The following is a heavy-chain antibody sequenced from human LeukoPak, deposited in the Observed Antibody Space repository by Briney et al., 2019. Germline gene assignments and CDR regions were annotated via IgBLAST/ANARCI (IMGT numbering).Heavy chain of an antibody. D-gene: IGHD3-22*01. CDR3: ARPYYYDSSGFIDP. CDR1: GGSFSGYY. CDR2: INHSGST. Sequence: SETLSLTCAVYGGSFSGYYWSWIRQPPGKGLEWIGEINHSGSTNYNPSLKSRVTISVDTSKNQFSLKLCSVTAADTAVYYCARPYYYDSSGFIDPWGQGTLVTVSS. V-gene: IGHV4-34*01. J-gene: IGHJ5*02.